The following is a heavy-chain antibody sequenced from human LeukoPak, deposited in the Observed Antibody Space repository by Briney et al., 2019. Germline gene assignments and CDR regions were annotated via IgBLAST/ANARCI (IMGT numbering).Heavy chain of an antibody. CDR3: ARQDIVVVTATPAEYFQH. CDR2: IYPGDSDT. CDR1: GYSFTSYW. D-gene: IGHD2-21*02. J-gene: IGHJ1*01. V-gene: IGHV5-51*01. Sequence: LGECLKISCKGSGYSFTSYWIGWVRQMAGKGLEWMVIIYPGDSDTRYSPSFQGQVTLSADKSIRTAYLQWSSLKASDTAMYYCARQDIVVVTATPAEYFQHWGQGTLVTVSS.